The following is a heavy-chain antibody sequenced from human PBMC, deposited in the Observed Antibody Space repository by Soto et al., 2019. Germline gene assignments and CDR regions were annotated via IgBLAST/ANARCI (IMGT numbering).Heavy chain of an antibody. V-gene: IGHV3-15*07. J-gene: IGHJ5*02. CDR3: TTIYPYDRAPS. CDR2: IRSKSDGGTT. D-gene: IGHD3-22*01. Sequence: GGSLRLSCVDSGFTXNKAWMNWVRQAPGKGLEWVGRIRSKSDGGTTEYAAPVKGRFTISRDDSKNTVYLQVNSLKTEDTAVYYCTTIYPYDRAPSWGQGTLVTVSS. CDR1: GFTXNKAW.